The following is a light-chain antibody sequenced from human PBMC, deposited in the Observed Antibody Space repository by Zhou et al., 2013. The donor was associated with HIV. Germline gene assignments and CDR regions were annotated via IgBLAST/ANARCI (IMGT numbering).Light chain of an antibody. V-gene: IGKV2-28*01. CDR2: LGS. CDR1: QSLLHSTGFNS. CDR3: MQTVQAPFT. Sequence: DVVLTQSPLSLPVSVGRPASISCRSSQSLLHSTGFNSLDSYLQKPGQSPQLLIYLGSNRASGVPDRFSGSGSGTDFTLTISRVEADDVGTYYCMQTVQAPFTFGPGTTVDLK. J-gene: IGKJ3*01.